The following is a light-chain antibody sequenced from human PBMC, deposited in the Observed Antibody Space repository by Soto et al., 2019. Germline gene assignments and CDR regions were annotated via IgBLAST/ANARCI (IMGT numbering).Light chain of an antibody. Sequence: EIVLTQSPGALSLSPGERATLSSRASQSVSSSYLAWYQQKPGQAPRLLLYGASSRATGIPDRFSGSGSGPDFTLTISRLEPEDFAVYYCQQYGSSPWTFGHGTKVEIK. J-gene: IGKJ1*01. CDR3: QQYGSSPWT. CDR1: QSVSSSY. V-gene: IGKV3-20*01. CDR2: GAS.